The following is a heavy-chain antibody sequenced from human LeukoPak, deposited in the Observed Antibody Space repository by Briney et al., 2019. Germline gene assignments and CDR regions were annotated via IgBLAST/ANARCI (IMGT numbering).Heavy chain of an antibody. V-gene: IGHV4-30-2*01. D-gene: IGHD5-18*01. CDR3: ARYNYDSYYFDY. CDR1: GGSFSGYS. CDR2: IYHSGST. Sequence: SETLSLTCAVYGGSFSGYSWSWIRQPPGKGLEWIGYIYHSGSTYYNPSLKSRVTISVDRSKNQFSLKLSSVTAADTAVYYCARYNYDSYYFDYWGQGTLVTVSS. J-gene: IGHJ4*02.